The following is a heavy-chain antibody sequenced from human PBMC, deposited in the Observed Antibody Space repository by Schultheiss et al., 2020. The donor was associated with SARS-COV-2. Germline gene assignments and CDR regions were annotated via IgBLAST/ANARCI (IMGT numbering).Heavy chain of an antibody. CDR1: GGSFSGYY. V-gene: IGHV4-59*01. CDR3: ARMGYTEGWFDP. Sequence: GSLRLSCAVYGGSFSGYYWSWIRQPPGKGLEWIGYIYYSGSTNYNPSLKSRVTISVDTSKNQFSLKLSSVTAADTAVYYCARMGYTEGWFDPWGQGTLVTVSS. D-gene: IGHD5-18*01. CDR2: IYYSGST. J-gene: IGHJ5*02.